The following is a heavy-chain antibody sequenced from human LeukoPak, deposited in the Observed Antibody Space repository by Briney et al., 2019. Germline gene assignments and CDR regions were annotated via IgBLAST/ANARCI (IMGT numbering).Heavy chain of an antibody. D-gene: IGHD5-18*01. CDR3: ARGHRYSYGYDWFDP. CDR2: INHSGST. Sequence: PSETLSLTCAVYGGSFSGYYWSWIRQPPGKGLEWIGEINHSGSTNYNPSLKSRVTISVDTSKNQFSLKLSSVAAADTAVYYCARGHRYSYGYDWFDPWGQGTLVTVSS. V-gene: IGHV4-34*01. CDR1: GGSFSGYY. J-gene: IGHJ5*02.